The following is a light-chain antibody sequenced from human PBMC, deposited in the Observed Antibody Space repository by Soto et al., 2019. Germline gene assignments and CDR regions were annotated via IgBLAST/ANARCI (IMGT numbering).Light chain of an antibody. J-gene: IGKJ4*01. CDR2: GAS. CDR1: QSVSSSH. Sequence: EIVLTQSPGTLSLSPGERATLSCRASQSVSSSHLAWYQQKPGQAPRLLIYGASSRDTGIPDRFSGSGAGTESTRTISRLEPEDFAVYYCQQYDTSTITFGGGTQVDIK. V-gene: IGKV3-20*01. CDR3: QQYDTSTIT.